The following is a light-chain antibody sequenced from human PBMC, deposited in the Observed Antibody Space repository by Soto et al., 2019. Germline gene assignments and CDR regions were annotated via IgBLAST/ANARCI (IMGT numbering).Light chain of an antibody. CDR1: QSVSSNY. CDR2: GAS. J-gene: IGKJ1*01. Sequence: EIVLTQSPGTLSLSPGERAALSCRASQSVSSNYITWYQQKPGQAPRRLIFGASSRATGIPDRFSGSGSGTDFTLTSRLEPEDFAVYYCQQYGSSPSTFGQGTKVDIK. CDR3: QQYGSSPST. V-gene: IGKV3-20*01.